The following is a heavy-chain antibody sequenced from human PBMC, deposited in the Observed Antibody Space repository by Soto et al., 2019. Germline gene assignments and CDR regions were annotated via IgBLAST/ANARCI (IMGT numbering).Heavy chain of an antibody. CDR1: GFTFSSYS. CDR3: ARDHDNYGGNSAYYYYYGMDV. J-gene: IGHJ6*02. D-gene: IGHD2-21*02. V-gene: IGHV3-48*02. CDR2: ISSSSSTI. Sequence: GGSLRLSCAASGFTFSSYSMNWVRQAPGKGLEWVSYISSSSSTIYYADSVKGRFTISRDNAKNSLYLQMNSLRDEDTAVYYCARDHDNYGGNSAYYYYYGMDVWGQGTTVTVSS.